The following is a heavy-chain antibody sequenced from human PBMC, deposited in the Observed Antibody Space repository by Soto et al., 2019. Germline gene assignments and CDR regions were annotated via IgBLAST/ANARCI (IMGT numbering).Heavy chain of an antibody. Sequence: GGSLRLSCAASGFTFSNAWMSWVRQAPGKGLEWVGRIKSKTNGLTTDYAAQVKGRFTISRDDSKNTLYLQMNSLKTEEKAVYYWTTDRWLHWGQGTLVTVSS. CDR3: TTDRWLH. D-gene: IGHD5-12*01. J-gene: IGHJ4*02. CDR1: GFTFSNAW. CDR2: IKSKTNGLTT. V-gene: IGHV3-15*01.